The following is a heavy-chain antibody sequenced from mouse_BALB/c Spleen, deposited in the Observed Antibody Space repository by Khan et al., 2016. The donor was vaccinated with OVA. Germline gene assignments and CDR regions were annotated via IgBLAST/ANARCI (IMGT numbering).Heavy chain of an antibody. CDR3: ARENYDGRSCYAMDY. V-gene: IGHV1S41*01. D-gene: IGHD1-1*01. CDR1: GYTFTSYW. J-gene: IGHJ4*01. CDR2: IGPGSSNA. Sequence: DLVKPGASVKLSCKASGYTFTSYWINWIKQRPGQGLEWIGRIGPGSSNAYYNDMFKDKATLTVDTSSNTAYIQLSSLSSEDSAVYFFARENYDGRSCYAMDYWGQGTSVTVSA.